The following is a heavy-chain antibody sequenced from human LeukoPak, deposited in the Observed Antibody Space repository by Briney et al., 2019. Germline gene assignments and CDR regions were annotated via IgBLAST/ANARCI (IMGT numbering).Heavy chain of an antibody. CDR1: GFTFSSFE. V-gene: IGHV3-48*03. CDR2: ISHSANTI. Sequence: GGSLRLSCAASGFTFSSFEMNWVRQAPGKGLEWVSYISHSANTIYYADSVKGRFTISRDNAKRSLYLQMNSLRAEDTAVYYCARETDSSPLGYWGQGTLVTVSS. J-gene: IGHJ4*02. CDR3: ARETDSSPLGY. D-gene: IGHD6-13*01.